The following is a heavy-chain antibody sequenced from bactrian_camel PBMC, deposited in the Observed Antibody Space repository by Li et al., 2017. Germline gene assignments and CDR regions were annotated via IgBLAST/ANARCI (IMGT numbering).Heavy chain of an antibody. V-gene: IGHV3S68*01. CDR2: TGGSDGTI. Sequence: HVQLVESGGGSVQAGGFLKLSCEGPEYVFTYCKMGWYRQAPGKERELVSSTGGSDGTINYSDSVKGRFTIAQDNAKKMLSLQMNSLKPEDSAMYYCAADQFCPRQIRDYGLGDIPLKLTYRGQGTQVTVS. J-gene: IGHJ4*01. D-gene: IGHD5*01. CDR3: AADQFCPRQIRDYGLGDIPLKLTY. CDR1: EYVFTYCK.